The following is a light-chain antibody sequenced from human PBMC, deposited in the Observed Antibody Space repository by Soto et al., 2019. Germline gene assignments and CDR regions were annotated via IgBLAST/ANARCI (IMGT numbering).Light chain of an antibody. CDR2: DAS. V-gene: IGKV3D-15*01. CDR3: QQYNNWPPIT. Sequence: EIVMTQSPATLSVSPGERASLSCRASQSVRSNLAWYQQKPGQAPRLLIYDASTRATGVPARFSGSGSGTEFTLTISSLQSEDFAVYYCQQYNNWPPITFGQGTRLEIK. CDR1: QSVRSN. J-gene: IGKJ5*01.